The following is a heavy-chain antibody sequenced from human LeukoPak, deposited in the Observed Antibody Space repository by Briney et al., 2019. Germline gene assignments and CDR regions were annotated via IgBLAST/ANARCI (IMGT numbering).Heavy chain of an antibody. CDR2: ISSSSSYI. D-gene: IGHD3-22*01. Sequence: GSLRLSCAASGFTFSSYSMNWVRQAPGKGLEWVSSISSSSSYIYYADSVKGRFTISRDNAKNSLYLQMNSLRAEDTAVYYCAREDYDSSERPDYWGQGTLVTVSS. CDR3: AREDYDSSERPDY. J-gene: IGHJ4*02. CDR1: GFTFSSYS. V-gene: IGHV3-21*01.